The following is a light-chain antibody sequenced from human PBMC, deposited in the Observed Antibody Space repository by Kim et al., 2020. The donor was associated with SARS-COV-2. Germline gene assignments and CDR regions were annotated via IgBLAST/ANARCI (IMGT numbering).Light chain of an antibody. CDR3: VAWDDSLNGWV. CDR2: SSN. Sequence: QSALTQPPSVSGTPGQRVTISCSGSSSNIGTNTVNWYQQFPGTAPKLLIYSSNQRPSGVPDRFSGSKSGTSASLAISGLQSEDEADYHCVAWDDSLNGWVFGGGTQLTVL. V-gene: IGLV1-44*01. CDR1: SSNIGTNT. J-gene: IGLJ3*02.